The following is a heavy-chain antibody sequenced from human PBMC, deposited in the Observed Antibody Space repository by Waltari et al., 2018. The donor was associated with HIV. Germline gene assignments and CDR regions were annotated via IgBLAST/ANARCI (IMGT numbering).Heavy chain of an antibody. V-gene: IGHV1-8*01. CDR2: MNPNSGNT. Sequence: QVQLVQSGAAVKKHGASVKGSCKVSVSTFTSYDLNWVRQATGQGLEWMGWMNPNSGNTGYAQKFQGRVTMTRNTSISTAYMELSSLRSEDTAVYYCARAHGGLPLGHWGQGTLVTVSS. CDR3: ARAHGGLPLGH. J-gene: IGHJ1*01. CDR1: VSTFTSYD. D-gene: IGHD1-26*01.